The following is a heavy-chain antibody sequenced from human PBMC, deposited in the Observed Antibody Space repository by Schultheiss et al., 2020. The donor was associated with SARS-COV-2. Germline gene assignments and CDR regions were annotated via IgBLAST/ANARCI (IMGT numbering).Heavy chain of an antibody. V-gene: IGHV1-3*01. Sequence: ASVKVSCKASGYTFTSYAMHWVRQAPGQRLEWMGWINAGNGNTKYSQKFQGRVTITRDTSASTAYMELSSLRSEDTAVYYCARLRGLYYYYGMDVWGQGTTVTVSS. J-gene: IGHJ6*02. CDR2: INAGNGNT. CDR1: GYTFTSYA. D-gene: IGHD5-12*01. CDR3: ARLRGLYYYYGMDV.